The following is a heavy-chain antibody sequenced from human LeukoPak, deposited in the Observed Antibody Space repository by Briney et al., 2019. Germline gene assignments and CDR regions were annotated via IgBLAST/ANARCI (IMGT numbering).Heavy chain of an antibody. V-gene: IGHV3-30*03. J-gene: IGHJ4*02. Sequence: GGSLRLSCAASGLTFSGYDMHWVRQAPGKGPEWVAVMSYGGQNERYADSVKGRFTVSRDNSKNTLYLQMNSLRAEDTAVYYCARGDDFWSGSQEPTLDYWGQGTLVTVSS. CDR3: ARGDDFWSGSQEPTLDY. CDR1: GLTFSGYD. CDR2: MSYGGQNE. D-gene: IGHD3-3*01.